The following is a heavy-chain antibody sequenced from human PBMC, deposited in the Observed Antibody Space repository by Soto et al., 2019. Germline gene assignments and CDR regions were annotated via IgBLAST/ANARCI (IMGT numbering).Heavy chain of an antibody. D-gene: IGHD2-2*01. CDR1: GGSISSGGYY. Sequence: PSETLSLTCTVSGGSISSGGYYWSWIRQHPGKGLEWIGYTYYSGSTYYNPSLKSRVTISVDTSKNQFSLKLSSVTAADTAVYYCARVQVDDIVVVPAAPRATNWFDPWGQGTLVTVSS. V-gene: IGHV4-31*03. J-gene: IGHJ5*02. CDR2: TYYSGST. CDR3: ARVQVDDIVVVPAAPRATNWFDP.